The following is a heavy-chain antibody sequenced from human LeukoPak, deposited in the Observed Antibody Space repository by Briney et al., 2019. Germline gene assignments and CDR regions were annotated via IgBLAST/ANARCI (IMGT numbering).Heavy chain of an antibody. Sequence: ESLKISCKGSGYIFTTYRIGWVRQMPGKGLEWMGVVSPGDSDTRYSPSFQGQVTISADKSISTAYLQWSSLKASDTAMYYCARHLDDSSGYYYRTMYYFDYWGQGTLVTVSS. CDR3: ARHLDDSSGYYYRTMYYFDY. D-gene: IGHD3-22*01. J-gene: IGHJ4*02. CDR2: VSPGDSDT. CDR1: GYIFTTYR. V-gene: IGHV5-51*01.